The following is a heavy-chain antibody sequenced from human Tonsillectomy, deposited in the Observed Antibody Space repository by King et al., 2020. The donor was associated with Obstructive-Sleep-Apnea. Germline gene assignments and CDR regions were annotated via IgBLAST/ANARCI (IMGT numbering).Heavy chain of an antibody. CDR2: IHYSGST. J-gene: IGHJ4*02. CDR3: ASLWSSSTGRVFDY. Sequence: QLQESGPGLVKPSETLSLSCTVSGGSISSYYWSWIRQPPGKGLEWIGYIHYSGSTNYNPSLKSRVTIVVDTSKNQLSLKFTSVTTADTALGHCASLWSSSTGRVFDYRGQGTLVTVSS. V-gene: IGHV4-59*08. CDR1: GGSISSYY. D-gene: IGHD6-6*01.